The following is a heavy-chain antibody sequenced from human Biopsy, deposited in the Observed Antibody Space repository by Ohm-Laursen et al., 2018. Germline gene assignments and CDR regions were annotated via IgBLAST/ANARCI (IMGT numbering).Heavy chain of an antibody. CDR2: ISHTGYT. CDR1: GGSFTGHY. V-gene: IGHV4-59*11. D-gene: IGHD6-6*01. CDR3: ARGEYSSSIFDH. J-gene: IGHJ4*02. Sequence: TLSLTCTVSGGSFTGHYWTWVRQPPGKGLEWIGHISHTGYTSYKSSLKSRVTISLDTSRKHFSLRLTSLAAADTAVYYCARGEYSSSIFDHWGQGTLVTVSS.